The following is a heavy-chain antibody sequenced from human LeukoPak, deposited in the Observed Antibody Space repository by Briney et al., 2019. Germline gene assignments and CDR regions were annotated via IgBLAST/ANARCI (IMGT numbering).Heavy chain of an antibody. V-gene: IGHV4-59*01. Sequence: SETLSLTCTVSGGSISSYYWSWIRQPPGRGLEGIGYIYYTGSTNYNPSLKSRVTISVDTSKNQFSLKLTSVTAADTAVYYCASGRAFDFNYWGQGTLVTVSS. CDR2: IYYTGST. CDR1: GGSISSYY. D-gene: IGHD1-26*01. CDR3: ASGRAFDFNY. J-gene: IGHJ4*02.